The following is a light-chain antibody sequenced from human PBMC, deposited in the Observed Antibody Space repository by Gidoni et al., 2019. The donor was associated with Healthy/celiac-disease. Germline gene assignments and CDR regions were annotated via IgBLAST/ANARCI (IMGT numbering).Light chain of an antibody. CDR1: RSTIGSNT. V-gene: IGLV1-44*01. CDR3: AAWDDSRNGYV. CDR2: SNN. J-gene: IGLJ1*01. Sequence: QSLLTQPPSASGTPGQRVTISCSGSRSTIGSNTVNWYQQLPGTAPKLLIYSNNQRPSGVPDRFSGSKSGTSASLAISGLQSEDEADYYCAAWDDSRNGYVFGTGTKVTVL.